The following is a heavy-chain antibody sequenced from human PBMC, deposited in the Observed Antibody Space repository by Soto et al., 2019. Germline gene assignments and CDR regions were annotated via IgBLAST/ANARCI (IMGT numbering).Heavy chain of an antibody. D-gene: IGHD5-12*01. CDR3: ARDPTSERRMDV. J-gene: IGHJ6*03. Sequence: EVQLVESGGGLVQPGGSLRLSCAASGFAISGYWMHWVRQAPGKRLVWVSRMNSDGSSTGYADSAKGRCSISRDNAKNTLYLQMNSLRAEDTAVYYCARDPTSERRMDVWGKGSTVTVSS. CDR1: GFAISGYW. CDR2: MNSDGSST. V-gene: IGHV3-74*01.